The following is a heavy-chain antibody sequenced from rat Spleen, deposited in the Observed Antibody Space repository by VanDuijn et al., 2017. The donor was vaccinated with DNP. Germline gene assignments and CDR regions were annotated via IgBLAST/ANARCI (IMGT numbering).Heavy chain of an antibody. Sequence: EVQLVESGGDLVQPGRSLKLSCVASGFTFNNYWMAWIRQVPGQGLEWITSITISGGSTYYTESVKGRFTISRDNAKSSLYLQMNSLRSEDMATYYCARWYNSGYYFDYWGQGVMVTVSS. J-gene: IGHJ2*01. CDR2: ITISGGST. CDR1: GFTFNNYW. V-gene: IGHV5-31*01. D-gene: IGHD4-3*01. CDR3: ARWYNSGYYFDY.